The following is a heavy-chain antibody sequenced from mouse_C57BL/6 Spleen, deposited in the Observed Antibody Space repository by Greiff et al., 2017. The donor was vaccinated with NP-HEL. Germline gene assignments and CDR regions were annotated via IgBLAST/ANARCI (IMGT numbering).Heavy chain of an antibody. D-gene: IGHD2-2*01. CDR2: IYPGNGDT. V-gene: IGHV1-12*01. CDR1: GYTFTSSN. J-gene: IGHJ4*01. CDR3: ARSTMVTYYAMDY. Sequence: QVQLQQSGAELVRPGASVKMSCKASGYTFTSSNMHWVKQTPRQGLEWIGAIYPGNGDTSYNQKFKGKATLTVDKSSSTAYIQLSSLTSEDSAVYVCARSTMVTYYAMDYWGQGTSVTVSS.